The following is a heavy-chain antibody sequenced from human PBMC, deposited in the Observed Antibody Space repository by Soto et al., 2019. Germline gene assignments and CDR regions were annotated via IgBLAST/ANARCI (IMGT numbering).Heavy chain of an antibody. CDR3: ARAPEGSGSFFDY. V-gene: IGHV1-2*04. Sequence: ASVKVSCKASGYTFTGYYMHWVRQAPGQGLEWMGWINPNSGGTNYAQKFQGWVTMTRDTSISTAYMELSRLRSDDTAVYYCARAPEGSGSFFDYWGQGTLVTVSS. J-gene: IGHJ4*02. CDR1: GYTFTGYY. D-gene: IGHD3-10*01. CDR2: INPNSGGT.